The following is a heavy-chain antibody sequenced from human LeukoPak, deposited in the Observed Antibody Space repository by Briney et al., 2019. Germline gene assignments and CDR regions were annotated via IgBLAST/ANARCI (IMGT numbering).Heavy chain of an antibody. Sequence: PGRSLRLSCAASGFTFRSYGMHWARQPPGKGLEWVAVISNDGSRKFYGDSVKGRFTISRDSSKNTLYLEMNSLRPEDTAVYYCSKDLTSGFYLGTFDSWGQGTLVTVSS. CDR3: SKDLTSGFYLGTFDS. CDR1: GFTFRSYG. CDR2: ISNDGSRK. V-gene: IGHV3-30*18. D-gene: IGHD3-22*01. J-gene: IGHJ4*02.